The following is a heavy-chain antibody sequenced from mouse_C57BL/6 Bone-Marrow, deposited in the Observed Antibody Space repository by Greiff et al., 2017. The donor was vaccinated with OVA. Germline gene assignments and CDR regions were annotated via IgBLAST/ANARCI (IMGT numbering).Heavy chain of an antibody. CDR1: GYSITSGYY. V-gene: IGHV3-6*01. D-gene: IGHD2-3*01. CDR2: ISYDGSN. Sequence: EVQRVESGPGLVKPSQSLSLTCSVTGYSITSGYYWNWIRQFPGNKLEWMGYISYDGSNNYNPSLKNRISITRDTSKHQFFLKLNSVTTEDTATYYCARGDGYYVSFAYWGQGTLVTVSA. CDR3: ARGDGYYVSFAY. J-gene: IGHJ3*01.